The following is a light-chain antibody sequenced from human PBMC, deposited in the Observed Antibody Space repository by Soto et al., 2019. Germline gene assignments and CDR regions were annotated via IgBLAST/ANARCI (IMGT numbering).Light chain of an antibody. J-gene: IGLJ2*01. CDR1: SSDVGGYNY. Sequence: QSVLTQPASVSGSPGQSITLSCIGSSSDVGGYNYVSWYQHHPGRVPKPMIFEVSDRPSGVSSRFSGSKSGNTAYLTISGLQAEDEADYYGSSFSRTSTNVFGGGTTVTVL. V-gene: IGLV2-14*01. CDR2: EVS. CDR3: SSFSRTSTNV.